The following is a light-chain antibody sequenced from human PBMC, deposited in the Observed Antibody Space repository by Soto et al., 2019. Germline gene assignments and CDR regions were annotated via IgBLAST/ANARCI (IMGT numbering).Light chain of an antibody. J-gene: IGLJ2*01. Sequence: QSALTQPRSVSGSPGQSVTISCTGTSSDVGGYNFVSWYQQHPGKAPKLMIYDVSQRPSGVPDRFSGSKSGNTASLTISGLQAEDEAEYYCCSYAGAYVVFGGGTKVTVL. CDR1: SSDVGGYNF. CDR3: CSYAGAYVV. V-gene: IGLV2-11*01. CDR2: DVS.